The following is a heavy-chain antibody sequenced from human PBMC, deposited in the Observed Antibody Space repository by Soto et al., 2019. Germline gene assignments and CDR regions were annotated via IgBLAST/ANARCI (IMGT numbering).Heavy chain of an antibody. V-gene: IGHV3-23*01. Sequence: PGGSLRLSCAASGFTFSSYAMSWVRQAPGKGLEWVSSISGSGGSTYYADSVKGRFTISRDNSKNTLYLQMNSLRAEDTTVYYCARSEYCSGGTCYSLSPYYFDYWGQEPWSPSPQ. CDR2: ISGSGGST. J-gene: IGHJ4*01. D-gene: IGHD2-15*01. CDR1: GFTFSSYA. CDR3: ARSEYCSGGTCYSLSPYYFDY.